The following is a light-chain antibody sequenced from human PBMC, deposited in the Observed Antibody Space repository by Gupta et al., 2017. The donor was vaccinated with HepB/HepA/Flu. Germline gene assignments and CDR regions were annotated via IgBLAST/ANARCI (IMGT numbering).Light chain of an antibody. CDR2: SNN. J-gene: IGLJ2*01. CDR1: SSNIGSNY. Sequence: QSVLTQPPSASGPPGQRVTISCSGSSSNIGSNYVYWYQQLPGTAPKPLIYSNNQRPSGVPDRFSGSKSGNSASLAISGLRSEDEADYYCAAWDDSLSGLFGGGTKLTVL. V-gene: IGLV1-47*02. CDR3: AAWDDSLSGL.